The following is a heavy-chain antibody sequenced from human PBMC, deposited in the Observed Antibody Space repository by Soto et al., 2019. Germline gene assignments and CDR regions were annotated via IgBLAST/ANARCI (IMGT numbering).Heavy chain of an antibody. J-gene: IGHJ4*02. CDR1: GYSFTSYW. V-gene: IGHV5-51*01. CDR2: IYPGDSDT. D-gene: IGHD3-3*01. CDR3: ARVERDFWSSYYSLDY. Sequence: RKISCKGSGYSFTSYWIGWVRQMPGKGLEWMGIIYPGDSDTRYSPSFQGQVTISADKSIRTAFLQWSSLKASDTAMYYCARVERDFWSSYYSLDYWGQRTLVTVSS.